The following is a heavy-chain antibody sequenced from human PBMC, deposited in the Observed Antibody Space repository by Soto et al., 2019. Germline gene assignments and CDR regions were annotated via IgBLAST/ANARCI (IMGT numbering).Heavy chain of an antibody. V-gene: IGHV1-3*01. D-gene: IGHD3-16*01. CDR1: GYTFIRYA. CDR3: ARDRRQVPVLGLYYYDY. J-gene: IGHJ4*02. CDR2: INVGNGNT. Sequence: QVQFVQSGAEVKKPGASVKVSCKASGYTFIRYAMNWVRQAPGQRLEWMGWINVGNGNTKYSQKFQGRVTITRDTSASTAYVELSSLTAEDRAVYYCARDRRQVPVLGLYYYDYWGQGPLVTVSS.